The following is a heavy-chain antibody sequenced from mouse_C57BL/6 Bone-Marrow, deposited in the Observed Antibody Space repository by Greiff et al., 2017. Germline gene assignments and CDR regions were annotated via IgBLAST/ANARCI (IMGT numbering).Heavy chain of an antibody. J-gene: IGHJ2*01. CDR3: ATDRGAYYRNPFDY. D-gene: IGHD2-10*01. CDR1: GFTFSSYA. Sequence: EVQLQESGGGLVKPGGSLKLSCAASGFTFSSYAMSWVRQTPEKRLEWVATISDGGSYTYYPDNVKGRLTISRDNAKNNLYLQMSHLKSEDTAMYYCATDRGAYYRNPFDYWGQGTTLTVSS. V-gene: IGHV5-4*01. CDR2: ISDGGSYT.